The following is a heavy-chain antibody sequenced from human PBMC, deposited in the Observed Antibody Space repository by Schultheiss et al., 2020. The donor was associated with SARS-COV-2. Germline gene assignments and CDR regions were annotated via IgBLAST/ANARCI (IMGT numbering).Heavy chain of an antibody. V-gene: IGHV4-61*02. CDR2: IYTSGST. D-gene: IGHD3-22*01. Sequence: SGPTLVKPTQTLTLTCTFSGFSLSTSGMCVSWIRQPPGKGLEWIGRIYTSGSTNYNPSLKSRVTISVDTSKNQFSLKLSSVTAADTAVYYCARGRWYYDSSGYYYDLPAPLGYWGQGTLVTVSS. CDR3: ARGRWYYDSSGYYYDLPAPLGY. CDR1: GFSLSTSGMC. J-gene: IGHJ4*02.